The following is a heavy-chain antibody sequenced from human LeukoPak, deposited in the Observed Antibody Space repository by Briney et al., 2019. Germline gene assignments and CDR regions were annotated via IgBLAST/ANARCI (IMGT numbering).Heavy chain of an antibody. CDR3: ARDPGYCSSTSCPEYYFDY. Sequence: PGGSLRLSCAASGFTVSSNYMSWVRQAPGKGLEWVSVIYSGGSTYYADSVKGRFTISRDNSKNTLYLQMNSLRAEDTAVYYCARDPGYCSSTSCPEYYFDYWGQGALVTVSS. V-gene: IGHV3-53*01. J-gene: IGHJ4*02. D-gene: IGHD2-2*01. CDR1: GFTVSSNY. CDR2: IYSGGST.